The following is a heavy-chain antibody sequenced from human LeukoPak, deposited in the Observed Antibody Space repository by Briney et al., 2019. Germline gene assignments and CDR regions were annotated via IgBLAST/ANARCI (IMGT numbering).Heavy chain of an antibody. D-gene: IGHD6-13*01. CDR1: GGSFSGYD. CDR2: INHSGST. V-gene: IGHV4-34*01. Sequence: SETLSLTCAVYGGSFSGYDWSWIRQPPGKGLEWIGEINHSGSTNYNPSLKSRVTISVDTSKNQFSLKLSSVTAADTAVYYCASQPPHIAAAGQDDPWGQGTLVTVSS. CDR3: ASQPPHIAAAGQDDP. J-gene: IGHJ5*02.